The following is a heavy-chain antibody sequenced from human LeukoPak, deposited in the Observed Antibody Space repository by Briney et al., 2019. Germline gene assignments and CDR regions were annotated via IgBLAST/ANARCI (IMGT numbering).Heavy chain of an antibody. CDR3: AKDWELGS. CDR1: GASLSSYY. V-gene: IGHV4-59*01. D-gene: IGHD1-26*01. Sequence: SETLSLICSVSGASLSSYYWNWIRQPPGKGLEWIGNIYIRGSTNYNLSLESRVTISLETSKDQFSLKLTSVTAADTAFYDCAKDWELGSWGQGTLVTVSS. CDR2: IYIRGST. J-gene: IGHJ5*02.